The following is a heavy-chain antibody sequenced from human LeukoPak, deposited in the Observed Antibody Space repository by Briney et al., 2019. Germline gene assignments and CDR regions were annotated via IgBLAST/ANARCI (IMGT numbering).Heavy chain of an antibody. CDR1: GYTFTNYH. V-gene: IGHV1-8*03. CDR2: INPNTGDR. Sequence: ASVKVSCKASGYTFTNYHINWVRQAPGQGLEWMGWINPNTGDRGYAQKFQGRVSITSDTSISTAYMELGSPRSADTAVYFCARTTSLTASGYDYWGQGTLVTVSS. D-gene: IGHD4-17*01. J-gene: IGHJ4*02. CDR3: ARTTSLTASGYDY.